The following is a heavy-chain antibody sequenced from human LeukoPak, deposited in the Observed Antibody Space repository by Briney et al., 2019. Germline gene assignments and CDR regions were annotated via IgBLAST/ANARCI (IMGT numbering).Heavy chain of an antibody. J-gene: IGHJ4*02. CDR1: GFTVSNNY. D-gene: IGHD5-24*01. CDR3: ARRDDHSGRDY. V-gene: IGHV3-53*01. Sequence: GGSLRLSCVVSGFTVSNNYMSWVRQAPRKGLEWVSLIYSGGSTYYADSVKGRFTISRDNSKNTVYLQMNSLRAEDTAMYYCARRDDHSGRDYWGQGTLVTVSS. CDR2: IYSGGST.